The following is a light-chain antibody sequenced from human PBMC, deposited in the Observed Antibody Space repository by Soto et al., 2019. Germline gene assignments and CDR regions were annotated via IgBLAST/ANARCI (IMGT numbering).Light chain of an antibody. CDR3: SSYAGSSTLYV. Sequence: QSVLTQPPSVSGAPGQGVSISCTGSSSNIGAGYDVHWYQQHPGKAPKLMIYEVTKRPSGVPDRFSGSKSGNTASLTVSGLQAEDEADYYCSSYAGSSTLYVFGTGTKVTVL. CDR2: EVT. V-gene: IGLV1-40*01. CDR1: SSNIGAGYD. J-gene: IGLJ1*01.